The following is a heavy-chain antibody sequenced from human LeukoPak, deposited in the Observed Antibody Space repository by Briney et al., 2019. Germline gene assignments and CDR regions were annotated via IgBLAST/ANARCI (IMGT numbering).Heavy chain of an antibody. Sequence: PGGSLRLSCAASGFTFSSYGMHWVRQAPGKGLEWVAFIRYDGSNKYYADSVKGRFTISRDNSKNTLYLQMNRLGVDDTAVYYCARGTLGSCTGAKCYPFDYWGQGTLVTVSS. CDR2: IRYDGSNK. V-gene: IGHV3-30*02. J-gene: IGHJ4*02. D-gene: IGHD2-8*02. CDR3: ARGTLGSCTGAKCYPFDY. CDR1: GFTFSSYG.